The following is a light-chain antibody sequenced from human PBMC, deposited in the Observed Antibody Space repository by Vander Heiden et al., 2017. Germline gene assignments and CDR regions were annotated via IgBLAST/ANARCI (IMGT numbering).Light chain of an antibody. J-gene: IGKJ5*01. CDR3: QQSDSTPCT. Sequence: DIQMTQSPSSLSASVGDRVTITCRASQSISSYLNWYQQKPGKAPKLLIYAASSVQSGVPSRFSGSGSGTDFTLTISSLQPEDFATYYCQQSDSTPCTFGQGTRLEIK. CDR2: AAS. V-gene: IGKV1-39*01. CDR1: QSISSY.